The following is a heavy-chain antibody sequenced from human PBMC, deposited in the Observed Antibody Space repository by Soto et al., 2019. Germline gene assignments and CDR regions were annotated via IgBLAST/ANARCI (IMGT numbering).Heavy chain of an antibody. CDR2: IYYSGTT. J-gene: IGHJ6*02. D-gene: IGHD2-2*01. Sequence: QVQLQESGPGLVKPSETLSLTCTVSGGSVSSGTYYWTWIRQPPGKGLEWIGYIYYSGTTNYNPSLQSRVTISADTSMNQFSLKLNSVSAADTAVYYCAREFGGYCTATSCYQLDVWGQGTTVTVSS. CDR1: GGSVSSGTYY. V-gene: IGHV4-61*01. CDR3: AREFGGYCTATSCYQLDV.